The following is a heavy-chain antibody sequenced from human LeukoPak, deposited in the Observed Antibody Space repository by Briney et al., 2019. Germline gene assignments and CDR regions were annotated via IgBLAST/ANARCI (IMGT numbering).Heavy chain of an antibody. J-gene: IGHJ4*02. V-gene: IGHV3-23*01. CDR1: GFTFSSYA. D-gene: IGHD3-10*01. CDR3: AKLRVVRGVFDY. CDR2: ISGSGGST. Sequence: GGSLRLSCAASGFTFSSYATSWVRQAPGKGLEWVSAISGSGGSTYYADSVKGRFTISRDNSKNTLYLQMNSLRAEDTAVYYCAKLRVVRGVFDYWGQGTLVTVSS.